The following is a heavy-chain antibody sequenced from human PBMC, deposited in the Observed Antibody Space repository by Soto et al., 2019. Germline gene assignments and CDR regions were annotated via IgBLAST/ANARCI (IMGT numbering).Heavy chain of an antibody. V-gene: IGHV1-69*13. CDR1: GGTLSSYA. J-gene: IGHJ4*02. CDR2: IIPIFGTA. D-gene: IGHD6-13*01. CDR3: AKVLDAAGLDY. Sequence: GASVKVSCKASGGTLSSYAISWVRQAPGQGLEWMGGIIPIFGTANYAQKFQGRVTITADESTSTAYMELSSLRAEDTAVYYCAKVLDAAGLDYWGQGTMVTVSS.